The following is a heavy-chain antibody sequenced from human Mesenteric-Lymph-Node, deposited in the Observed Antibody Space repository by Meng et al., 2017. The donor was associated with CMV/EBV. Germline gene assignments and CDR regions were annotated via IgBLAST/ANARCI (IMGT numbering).Heavy chain of an antibody. J-gene: IGHJ4*02. CDR1: GYTFTSDA. D-gene: IGHD6-13*01. CDR3: ARETSIAAAAAFDY. CDR2: INAGNGNT. V-gene: IGHV1-3*01. Sequence: KASGYTFTSDAMHWVRQAPGQRLEWMGWINAGNGNTKYSQKFQGRVTITRDTSASTAYMELSSLRSEDTAVYYCARETSIAAAAAFDYWGQGTLVTVSS.